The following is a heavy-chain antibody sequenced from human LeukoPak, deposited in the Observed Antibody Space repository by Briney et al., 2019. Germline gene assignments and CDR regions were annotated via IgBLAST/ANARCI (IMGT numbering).Heavy chain of an antibody. D-gene: IGHD4-17*01. V-gene: IGHV4-34*01. CDR3: ASDDYGDLVNAFDI. Sequence: PSETLSLTCAVYGGSFSGYYWSWIRQPPGKGLEWIGEINHSGGTNYNPSLKSRVNISLDTSKNHYSLKLTSVTAADTAVYYCASDDYGDLVNAFDIWGQGTMVTVSS. J-gene: IGHJ3*02. CDR2: INHSGGT. CDR1: GGSFSGYY.